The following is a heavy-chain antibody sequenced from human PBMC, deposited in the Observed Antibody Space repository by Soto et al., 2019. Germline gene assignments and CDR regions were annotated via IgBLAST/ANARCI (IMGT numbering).Heavy chain of an antibody. J-gene: IGHJ6*02. D-gene: IGHD3-10*01. CDR2: IKSKTDGGTT. V-gene: IGHV3-15*07. CDR3: TTVGGSGSYRPRYYYYGMDV. CDR1: GSTFSNAW. Sequence: GGSLRLSCAASGSTFSNAWMNWVRQAPGKGLEWVGRIKSKTDGGTTDYAAPVKGRFTISRDDSKNTLYLQMNSLKTEDTAVYYCTTVGGSGSYRPRYYYYGMDVWGQGTTVTVSS.